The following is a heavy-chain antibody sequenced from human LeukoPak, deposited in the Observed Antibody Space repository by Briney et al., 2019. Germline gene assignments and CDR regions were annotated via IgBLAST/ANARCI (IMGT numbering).Heavy chain of an antibody. CDR2: IYYSGST. V-gene: IGHV4-59*08. J-gene: IGHJ4*02. CDR3: ARHGGNYHEFDF. D-gene: IGHD1-26*01. CDR1: GGSIGSYY. Sequence: SETLSLTCSVSGGSIGSYYWSWIRQPPGKGLEWIGYIYYSGSTTYNPSLKSRVTISVDTSKNQFSLNLISVTAADTALYYCARHGGNYHEFDFWGQGTLVTVSS.